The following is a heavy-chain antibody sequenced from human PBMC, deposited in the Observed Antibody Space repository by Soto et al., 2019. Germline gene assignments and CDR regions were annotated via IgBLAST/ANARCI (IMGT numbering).Heavy chain of an antibody. CDR3: ARVVVDYDFWSGYYVYYYYGMDL. Sequence: QVQLVQSGAEVQKPGSSVKVSCKASGGTFSSYAISWVRQAPGQGLEWMGGIIPIFGTANYAQKFQGRVTITADKSTSTAYMELSSLRSEDTAVYYCARVVVDYDFWSGYYVYYYYGMDLWGQGTTVTVSS. CDR2: IIPIFGTA. D-gene: IGHD3-3*01. V-gene: IGHV1-69*06. CDR1: GGTFSSYA. J-gene: IGHJ6*02.